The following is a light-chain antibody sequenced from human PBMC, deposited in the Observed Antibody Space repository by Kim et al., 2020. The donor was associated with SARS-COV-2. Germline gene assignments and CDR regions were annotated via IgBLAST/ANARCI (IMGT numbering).Light chain of an antibody. CDR2: DAS. V-gene: IGKV3-20*01. CDR3: QQYGASPLST. Sequence: PGERATLSRRARQSVTGNYLAWYQQRPGQAPRLLIYDASSRATGIPDRFSGSGSGTDFTLTISRLEPEDFAVYYCQQYGASPLSTFGQGTKVDIK. CDR1: QSVTGNY. J-gene: IGKJ2*01.